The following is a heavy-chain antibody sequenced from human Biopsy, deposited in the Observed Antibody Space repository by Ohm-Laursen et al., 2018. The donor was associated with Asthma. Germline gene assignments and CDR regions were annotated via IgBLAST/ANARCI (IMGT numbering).Heavy chain of an antibody. Sequence: AASVKVSCKASGGTFSSYAISWVRQAPGQGLEWMGGIIPIFGTANYAQKFQGRVTITADESTSTAYMELSSLRSEDTAVYYCARGGSAHFQHWGQGTLVTVSS. V-gene: IGHV1-69*13. CDR1: GGTFSSYA. D-gene: IGHD2-15*01. CDR2: IIPIFGTA. CDR3: ARGGSAHFQH. J-gene: IGHJ1*01.